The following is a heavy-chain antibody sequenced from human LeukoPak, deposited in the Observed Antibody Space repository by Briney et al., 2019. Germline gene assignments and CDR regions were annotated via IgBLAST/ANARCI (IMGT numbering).Heavy chain of an antibody. D-gene: IGHD4-17*01. CDR3: VASFGDYVNWFDP. CDR1: GFTFDDYG. CDR2: INWNGGST. Sequence: GGSLRLSCAASGFTFDDYGMSWVRQAPGKGLEWVSGINWNGGSTGYADSVKGRFTISRDNAKNSLYLQMNSLRAEDTALYHCVASFGDYVNWFDPWGQGTLVTVSS. J-gene: IGHJ5*02. V-gene: IGHV3-20*01.